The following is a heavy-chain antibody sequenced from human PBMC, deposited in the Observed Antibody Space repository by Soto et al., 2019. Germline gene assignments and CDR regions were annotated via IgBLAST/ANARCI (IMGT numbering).Heavy chain of an antibody. CDR3: ARAAAYYDFWSGYYIPSPAHFDY. J-gene: IGHJ4*02. V-gene: IGHV4-59*01. Sequence: SETLSLTCTVSGGSISSYYWSWIRQPPGKGLEWIGYIYYSGSTNYTPSLKSRVTISVDTSKNQFSLKLSSVTAADTAVYYCARAAAYYDFWSGYYIPSPAHFDYWGQGTLVTVSS. CDR1: GGSISSYY. D-gene: IGHD3-3*01. CDR2: IYYSGST.